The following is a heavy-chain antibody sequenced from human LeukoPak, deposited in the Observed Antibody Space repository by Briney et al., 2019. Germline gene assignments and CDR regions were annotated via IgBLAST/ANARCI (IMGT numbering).Heavy chain of an antibody. D-gene: IGHD3-22*01. J-gene: IGHJ4*02. CDR1: GGSISSYY. Sequence: SETLSLTCTVSGGSISSYYWSWIRQPPGEGLEWIGCIYYTGSTNYNPSLKSRVTISVDTSKSQFSLKLTSVTAADTAIYYCARVGSSGYNFDSWGQGTLVTVSS. CDR2: IYYTGST. V-gene: IGHV4-59*01. CDR3: ARVGSSGYNFDS.